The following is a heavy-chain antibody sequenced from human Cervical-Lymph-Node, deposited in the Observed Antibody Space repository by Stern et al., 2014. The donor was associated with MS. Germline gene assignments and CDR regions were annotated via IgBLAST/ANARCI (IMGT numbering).Heavy chain of an antibody. CDR1: GGSISSGDYY. D-gene: IGHD3-10*01. V-gene: IGHV4-30-4*01. CDR2: IYYSGST. J-gene: IGHJ5*02. CDR3: AREASYSYGSVWFDP. Sequence: VQLVESGPGLVKPSQTLSLTCTVSGGSISSGDYYWSWIRQPPGRGLEWIGYIYYSGSTYYNPSLKSRLTISVDTSKNQFSLMLSSVTAADTAVYYCAREASYSYGSVWFDPWGQGTLVTVSS.